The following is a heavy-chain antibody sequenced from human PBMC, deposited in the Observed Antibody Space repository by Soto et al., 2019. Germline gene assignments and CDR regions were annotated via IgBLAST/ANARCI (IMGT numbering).Heavy chain of an antibody. V-gene: IGHV1-69*12. J-gene: IGHJ6*02. CDR3: ARTNDYTHCGGTCSSGGMDV. Sequence: QVQLVQSGAEVKKPGSSVKVSCTASGGTFSSYAISWVRQAPGQGLEWMGGIIPIFGTANYAQKFQGRVTIPAEESTSTAYMELSRLRSEDTAVYYCARTNDYTHCGGTCSSGGMDVWGQGTTVTVSS. D-gene: IGHD2-15*01. CDR2: IIPIFGTA. CDR1: GGTFSSYA.